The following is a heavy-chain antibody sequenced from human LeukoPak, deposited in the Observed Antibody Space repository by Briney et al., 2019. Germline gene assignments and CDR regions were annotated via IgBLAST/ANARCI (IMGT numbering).Heavy chain of an antibody. CDR1: GFTFSSYA. J-gene: IGHJ4*02. V-gene: IGHV3-23*01. CDR2: ISGSGGTT. D-gene: IGHD3-22*01. CDR3: ARGGGTMIVVFFDS. Sequence: PGGSLRLSCAASGFTFSSYAMSWVRQAPGKGPEWVSAISGSGGTTYYADSVKGRFTISRDNSKNTLYLQMNSLRAGDTAAYYCARGGGTMIVVFFDSWGQGTLVTVSS.